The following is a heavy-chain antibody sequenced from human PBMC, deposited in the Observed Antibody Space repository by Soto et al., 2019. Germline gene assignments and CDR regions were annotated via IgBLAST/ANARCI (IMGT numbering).Heavy chain of an antibody. CDR1: GGSFSGYY. J-gene: IGHJ4*02. D-gene: IGHD3-3*01. V-gene: IGHV4-34*01. Sequence: SETLSLTCAVYGGSFSGYYWSWIRQPPGKGLEWIGEINHSGSTNYNPSLKSRVTISVDTSKNQFSLKLSSVTAADTAVYYCARMVTIFGVVIQRPFDYWGQGTLVTVSS. CDR3: ARMVTIFGVVIQRPFDY. CDR2: INHSGST.